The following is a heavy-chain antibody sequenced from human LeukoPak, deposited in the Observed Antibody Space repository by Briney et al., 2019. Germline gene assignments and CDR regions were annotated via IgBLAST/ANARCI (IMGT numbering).Heavy chain of an antibody. V-gene: IGHV3-48*02. Sequence: PGGSLRLSCVASGFTFSSYSMNWVRQAPGKELEWFSFVSSSGSSIYYADSVKGRFTISRDNAKNSLYLQMNSLRDEDTAVYYCARSLYSGTYYGGRYFDYWGQGSLVTVSS. D-gene: IGHD1-26*01. CDR2: VSSSGSSI. CDR3: ARSLYSGTYYGGRYFDY. J-gene: IGHJ4*02. CDR1: GFTFSSYS.